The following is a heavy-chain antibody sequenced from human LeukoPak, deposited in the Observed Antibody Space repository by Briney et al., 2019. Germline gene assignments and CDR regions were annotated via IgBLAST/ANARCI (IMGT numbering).Heavy chain of an antibody. J-gene: IGHJ4*02. CDR2: ISWNSGSI. D-gene: IGHD3-10*01. Sequence: PGGSLRLSCAASGFTFDDYAMHWVRQAPGKGLEWVSGISWNSGSIGYADSVKGRFTISRDNAKNSLYLQTNSLRAEDTALYYCAKDKGPYYYGSGSYYDYWGQGTLVTVSS. CDR1: GFTFDDYA. CDR3: AKDKGPYYYGSGSYYDY. V-gene: IGHV3-9*01.